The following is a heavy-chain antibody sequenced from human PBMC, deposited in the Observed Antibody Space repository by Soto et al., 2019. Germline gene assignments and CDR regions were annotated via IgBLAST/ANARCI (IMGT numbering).Heavy chain of an antibody. J-gene: IGHJ4*02. CDR2: ISGSGGST. Sequence: GGSLRLSCAASGFTFSSYAMSWVRQAPGKGLEWVSAISGSGGSTYYADSVKGRFTISRDNSKNTLYLQMNSLRAEDTAVYYCAKGPSLGVLLPDYYFDYWGQGTLVTVSS. CDR1: GFTFSSYA. D-gene: IGHD2-15*01. V-gene: IGHV3-23*01. CDR3: AKGPSLGVLLPDYYFDY.